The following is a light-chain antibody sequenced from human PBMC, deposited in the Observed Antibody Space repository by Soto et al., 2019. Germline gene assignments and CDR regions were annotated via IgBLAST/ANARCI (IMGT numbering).Light chain of an antibody. CDR3: QTWGTGFWV. J-gene: IGLJ3*02. CDR1: SGHSSYA. Sequence: QLVRTQSPSASASLGASVKLTCTLSSGHSSYAIAWHQQQPEKGPRYLMKLNSDGSHSKGDGIPDRFSGSSSGAERYLTISSLQSEDEADYYCQTWGTGFWVFGGGTKVTVL. CDR2: LNSDGSH. V-gene: IGLV4-69*01.